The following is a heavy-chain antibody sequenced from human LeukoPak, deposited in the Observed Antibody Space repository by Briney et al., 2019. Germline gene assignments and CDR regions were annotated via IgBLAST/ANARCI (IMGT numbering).Heavy chain of an antibody. J-gene: IGHJ3*02. CDR3: AREILRFDI. CDR2: INTDSGNP. Sequence: ASVKVSCKASGYSFDSQGMNWVRQAPGQGLEWMGWINTDSGNPTYAQGFTGRFVFSLDSSVSTAYLQISNLMPEDTAKYYCAREILRFDIWGQGTMVIVSS. V-gene: IGHV7-4-1*02. CDR1: GYSFDSQG.